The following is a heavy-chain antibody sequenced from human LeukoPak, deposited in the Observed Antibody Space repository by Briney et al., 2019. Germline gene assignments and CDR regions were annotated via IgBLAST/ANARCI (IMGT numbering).Heavy chain of an antibody. D-gene: IGHD3-3*01. V-gene: IGHV3-49*04. CDR1: GFTFSNAW. CDR2: IRSKAYGGTT. J-gene: IGHJ4*02. Sequence: PGGSLRLSCAASGFTFSNAWMSWVRQAPGKGLEWVGFIRSKAYGGTTEYAASVKGRFTISRDDSKSIAYLQMNSLKTEDTAVYYCTRARVPGVVIPVDYWGQGTLVTVSS. CDR3: TRARVPGVVIPVDY.